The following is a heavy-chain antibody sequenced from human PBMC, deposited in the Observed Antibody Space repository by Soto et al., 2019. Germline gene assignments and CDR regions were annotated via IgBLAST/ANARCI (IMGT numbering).Heavy chain of an antibody. V-gene: IGHV5-10-1*01. CDR3: ARHDSSGYYYADGFD. CDR2: IDPSDSYT. Sequence: PVESLKISCKGSGDIFTNYWISWFRQMRGKGLEWMGRIDPSDSYTNYSPSFQGHVTISADMSISTAYLQWSSLEASDTAMYYCARHDSSGYYYADGFDWGQGTLVTVSS. D-gene: IGHD3-22*01. J-gene: IGHJ4*02. CDR1: GDIFTNYW.